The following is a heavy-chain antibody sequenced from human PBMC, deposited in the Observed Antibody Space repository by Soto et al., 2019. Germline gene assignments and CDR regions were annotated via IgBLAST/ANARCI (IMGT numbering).Heavy chain of an antibody. V-gene: IGHV3-23*01. CDR3: AKARSGNYQYFIDY. D-gene: IGHD3-22*01. J-gene: IGHJ4*02. CDR2: ISGSGVNT. CDR1: GFIFSSYA. Sequence: EVQLLESGGGLVQPGGSLRLSCAASGFIFSSYAMNWVRQAPGKVLEWVAGISGSGVNTYYADSVRGRFTISRDNSKNTRYLQMNSLRDEDTAVYYCAKARSGNYQYFIDYWGQGTLVTVSS.